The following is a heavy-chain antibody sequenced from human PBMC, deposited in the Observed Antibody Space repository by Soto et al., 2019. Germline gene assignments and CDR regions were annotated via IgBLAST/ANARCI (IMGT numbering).Heavy chain of an antibody. CDR3: ARDGRITLFDY. CDR1: GGSISSYY. CDR2: IYYSGST. J-gene: IGHJ4*02. V-gene: IGHV4-59*01. Sequence: PSETLSLTCTVSGGSISSYYWSWIRQPPGKGLEWIGYIYYSGSTNYNPSLKSRVTISVDTSKNQFSLKLSSVTAADTAVYYCARDGRITLFDYWGQGTLVTVSS. D-gene: IGHD3-10*01.